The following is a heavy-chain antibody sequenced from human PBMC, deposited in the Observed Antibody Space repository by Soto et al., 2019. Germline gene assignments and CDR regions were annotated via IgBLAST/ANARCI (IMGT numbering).Heavy chain of an antibody. Sequence: QVQLVQSGAEVKKSGSSVRVSCKASGGTFNSYTLSWVRQAPGQRLEWMGRIIPMLSMSTYAQKFQGRVSIIADKSTNTVYLELSSLRSDDPAIYYCATSYGSGSRPFDYWGQGTLVTVSS. V-gene: IGHV1-69*02. J-gene: IGHJ4*02. D-gene: IGHD3-10*01. CDR1: GGTFNSYT. CDR3: ATSYGSGSRPFDY. CDR2: IIPMLSMS.